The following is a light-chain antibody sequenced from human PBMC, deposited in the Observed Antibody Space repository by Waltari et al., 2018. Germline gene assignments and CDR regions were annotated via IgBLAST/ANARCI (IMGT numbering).Light chain of an antibody. CDR2: KAS. J-gene: IGKJ1*01. Sequence: DIQMTQSPSSLSASVGDRVTITCRASQGVGSWLAWYQQKPGKAPQFLIYKASSLQSGVPSRFSGSGSGTDFTLTISSLQPEDFATYYCQQYNSAPWTFGQGTKVEIK. CDR3: QQYNSAPWT. V-gene: IGKV1D-16*01. CDR1: QGVGSW.